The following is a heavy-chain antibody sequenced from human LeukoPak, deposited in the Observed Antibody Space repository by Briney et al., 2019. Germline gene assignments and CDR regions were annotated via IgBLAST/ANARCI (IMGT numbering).Heavy chain of an antibody. CDR3: ARENIDCSSTSCKKGAFDI. J-gene: IGHJ3*02. V-gene: IGHV4-31*02. CDR2: IYYSGST. D-gene: IGHD2-2*01. Sequence: SWVRQAPGKGLEWIGYIYYSGSTYYNPSLKSRVTISVDTSKNQFSLKLSSVTAADTAVYYCARENIDCSSTSCKKGAFDIWGQGTMVTVSS.